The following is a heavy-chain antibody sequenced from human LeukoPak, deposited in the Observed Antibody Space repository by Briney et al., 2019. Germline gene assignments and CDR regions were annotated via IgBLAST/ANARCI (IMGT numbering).Heavy chain of an antibody. D-gene: IGHD3-22*01. CDR2: IRYDGSNK. CDR1: GYTFSSYG. J-gene: IGHJ4*02. V-gene: IGHV3-30*02. CDR3: AKDPTHYRVWDYYETIGLSY. Sequence: GGSLRLSCAASGYTFSSYGMHWVRQAPGKGLEWVAFIRYDGSNKYYADSVKGRFTISRDNSKNTLNLQMNSLRAEDTAVYYCAKDPTHYRVWDYYETIGLSYWGQGTLVTVSS.